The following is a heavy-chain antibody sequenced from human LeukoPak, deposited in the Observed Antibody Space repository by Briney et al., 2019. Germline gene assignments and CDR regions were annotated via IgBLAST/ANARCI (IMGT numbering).Heavy chain of an antibody. V-gene: IGHV3-74*01. CDR1: GFTFSTYW. D-gene: IGHD2-15*01. Sequence: GGSLRLSCAASGFTFSTYWIHWVRQAPGKGLAWVSHINGDGSSTSYADSVKGRFAISRNNAKNTLYLQMNSLRAEDTAVYYCARDPGGPFDYWGQGTLVTVSS. CDR2: INGDGSST. CDR3: ARDPGGPFDY. J-gene: IGHJ4*02.